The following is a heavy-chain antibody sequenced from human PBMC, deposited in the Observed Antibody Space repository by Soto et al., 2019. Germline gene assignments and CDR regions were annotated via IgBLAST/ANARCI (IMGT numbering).Heavy chain of an antibody. CDR1: VFTFSSYA. CDR2: ISYDGSNK. J-gene: IGHJ6*02. V-gene: IGHV3-30-3*01. Sequence: PWWSLRLSCSASVFTFSSYAMHWIRQAPGKGLEWVAVISYDGSNKYYADSVKGRFTISRDNSKNTLYLQMNSLRAEDTAVYYCAREKIQLWLPTYYYYGMDVWGQGTTVTVSS. CDR3: AREKIQLWLPTYYYYGMDV. D-gene: IGHD5-18*01.